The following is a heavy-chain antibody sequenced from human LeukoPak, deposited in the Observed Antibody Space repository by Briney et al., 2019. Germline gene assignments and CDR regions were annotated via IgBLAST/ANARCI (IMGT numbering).Heavy chain of an antibody. J-gene: IGHJ3*02. CDR1: GFTFSSYA. V-gene: IGHV3-23*01. CDR2: ISGSGGST. CDR3: AKEMDDSVWGIAKNAFDI. Sequence: GGSLRLSCAASGFTFSSYAMSWVRQAPGKGLEWVSAISGSGGSTYYADSVKGRFTISRDNSKNTLYLQMNSLGAEDTAVYYCAKEMDDSVWGIAKNAFDIWGQGTMVTVSS. D-gene: IGHD3-16*01.